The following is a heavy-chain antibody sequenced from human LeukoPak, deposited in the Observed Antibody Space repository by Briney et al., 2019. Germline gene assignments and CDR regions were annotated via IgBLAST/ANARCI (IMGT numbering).Heavy chain of an antibody. CDR1: GFTVSSNY. CDR3: AREGGIAVALPFDY. D-gene: IGHD6-19*01. V-gene: IGHV3-66*01. Sequence: PGGSLRLSCTASGFTVSSNYMSWVRQAPGKGLEWVSVIYSGGSTFYADSLKGRFTISRDNAKNSLYLQMNSLRAEDTAVYYCAREGGIAVALPFDYWGQGTLVTVSS. J-gene: IGHJ4*02. CDR2: IYSGGST.